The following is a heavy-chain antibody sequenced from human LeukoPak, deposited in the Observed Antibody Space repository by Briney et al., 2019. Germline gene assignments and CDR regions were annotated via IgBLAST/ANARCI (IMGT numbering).Heavy chain of an antibody. CDR2: ISSSSSTI. Sequence: GGSLRLSCAASGFTFSSYSMNWVRQAPGKGLEWVSYISSSSSTIYYADSVKGRFTISRDNAKNSLYLQMNSLRAEDTAVYYCARVPFCSGGSCSGVDYWGQGTLVTVSS. J-gene: IGHJ4*02. V-gene: IGHV3-48*04. CDR1: GFTFSSYS. CDR3: ARVPFCSGGSCSGVDY. D-gene: IGHD2-15*01.